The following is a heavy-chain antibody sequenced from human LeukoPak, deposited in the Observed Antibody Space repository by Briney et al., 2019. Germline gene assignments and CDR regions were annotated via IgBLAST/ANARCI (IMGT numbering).Heavy chain of an antibody. J-gene: IGHJ4*02. CDR3: ATSRPFKKGCLDY. D-gene: IGHD2-8*01. V-gene: IGHV1-24*01. CDR2: FDPEDGET. Sequence: GASVNVSCKVSGYTLTELSMHWVRQAPGKGLEWMGGFDPEDGETIYAQKFQGRVTMTEDTSTDTAYMELSSLRSEDTAVCYCATSRPFKKGCLDYWGQGTLVTVSS. CDR1: GYTLTELS.